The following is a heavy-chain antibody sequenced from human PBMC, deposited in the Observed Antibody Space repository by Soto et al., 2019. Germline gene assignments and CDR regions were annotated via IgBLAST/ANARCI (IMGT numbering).Heavy chain of an antibody. CDR1: GFAFSSYA. CDR2: ISYDGSNK. D-gene: IGHD7-27*01. J-gene: IGHJ4*02. Sequence: GGSLRLSCAASGFAFSSYARPWVRQAPGKGLEWGAVISYDGSNKYYADSVKGRFTISRDNSKNTLYLQMNSLRAEDTAVYYCARDRSWGIDYRGQGTLVTVSS. CDR3: ARDRSWGIDY. V-gene: IGHV3-30-3*01.